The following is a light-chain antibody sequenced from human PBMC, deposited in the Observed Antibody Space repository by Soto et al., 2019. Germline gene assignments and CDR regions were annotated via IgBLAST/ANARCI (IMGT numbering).Light chain of an antibody. CDR1: SSDVGTYNY. CDR2: DVS. CDR3: CSYAGSYTLYV. Sequence: QSALTQPRSVSESPGQSVTISCTGTSSDVGTYNYVSWYQQHPDKAPKLMIYDVSKRPSGVPDRFSGSKSGNTASLTISGLQAEDEADYYCCSYAGSYTLYVFGTGTKLTVL. J-gene: IGLJ1*01. V-gene: IGLV2-11*01.